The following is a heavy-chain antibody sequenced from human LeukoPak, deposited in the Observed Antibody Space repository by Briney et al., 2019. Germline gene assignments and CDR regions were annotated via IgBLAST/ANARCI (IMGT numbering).Heavy chain of an antibody. CDR2: ISGSGDST. CDR3: ARGRYCSRTSCYIDY. V-gene: IGHV3-23*01. J-gene: IGHJ4*02. CDR1: GLTVNNYA. Sequence: PGGSLRLSCAASGLTVNNYAMSWVRQAPGRGLEWVSGISGSGDSTYYADSVKGRFTISRDNSKNTLYLQMNSVRAEDTAVYYCARGRYCSRTSCYIDYWGQGTLVTVSS. D-gene: IGHD2-2*02.